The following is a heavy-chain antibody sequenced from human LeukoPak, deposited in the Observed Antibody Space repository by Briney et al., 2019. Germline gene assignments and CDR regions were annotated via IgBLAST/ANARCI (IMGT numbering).Heavy chain of an antibody. Sequence: PSETLSLTCAVYGGSLSGYYWSWIRQPPGKGLEWIGEINHSGSTNYNPSLKSRVTISVDTSKNQFSLKLSSVTAADTAVYYCARGPPYIVGVTAIEFFDYWGQGTLVTVSS. CDR3: ARGPPYIVGVTAIEFFDY. CDR2: INHSGST. D-gene: IGHD2-21*02. CDR1: GGSLSGYY. J-gene: IGHJ4*02. V-gene: IGHV4-34*01.